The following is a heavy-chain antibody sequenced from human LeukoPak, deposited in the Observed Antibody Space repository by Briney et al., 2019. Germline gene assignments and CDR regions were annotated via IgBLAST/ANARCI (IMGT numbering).Heavy chain of an antibody. CDR2: INPSGGST. D-gene: IGHD3-3*01. V-gene: IGHV1-46*01. J-gene: IGHJ4*02. CDR3: ARVFPPPQAEWLLHGSVFDY. CDR1: GYTFTGYY. Sequence: ASVKVSCKASGYTFTGYYMHWVRQAPGQGLEWMGIINPSGGSTSYAQKFQGRVTMTEDTSTSTAYMELRSLRSDDTAVYYCARVFPPPQAEWLLHGSVFDYWGQGTLVTVSS.